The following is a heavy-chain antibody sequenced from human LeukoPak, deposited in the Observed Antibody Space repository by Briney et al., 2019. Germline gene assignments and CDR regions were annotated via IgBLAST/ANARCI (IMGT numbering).Heavy chain of an antibody. D-gene: IGHD5-18*01. CDR3: ARDYSYPDY. V-gene: IGHV4-4*07. J-gene: IGHJ4*02. CDR2: IYSSGRT. Sequence: SETLSLTCSVSGASISAYHWSWIRQPAGKGLEWIGRIYSSGRTNYIPSLKSRLTMSVDTSKNQFSLKLNSVTAADTAVYYCARDYSYPDYRGQRTLVTVSS. CDR1: GASISAYH.